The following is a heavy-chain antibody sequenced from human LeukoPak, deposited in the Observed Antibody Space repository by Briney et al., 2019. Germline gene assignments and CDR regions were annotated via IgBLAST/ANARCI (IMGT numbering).Heavy chain of an antibody. D-gene: IGHD1-26*01. CDR3: ARDPIVGAIEFDY. V-gene: IGHV1-46*03. CDR2: INPSGGST. Sequence: ASVKVSCKASGYTFISYYMHGVRQAPGQGLEWMGIINPSGGSTSYAQKFQGRVTMTRDTSTSTVYMELSSLRSEDTAVYYCARDPIVGAIEFDYWGQGTLVTVSS. CDR1: GYTFISYY. J-gene: IGHJ4*02.